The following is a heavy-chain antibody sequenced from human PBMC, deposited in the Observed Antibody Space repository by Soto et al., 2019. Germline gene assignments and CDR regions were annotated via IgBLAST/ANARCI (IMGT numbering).Heavy chain of an antibody. CDR2: VYYSGTT. V-gene: IGHV4-61*08. Sequence: PPENLSLTCTASGGSIDSGDNYWSWIRQPPGTGLEWIGYVYYSGTTNYNPFLQSRVTLSLDTSRHQFSLTVTSVTAADTAVYFCARIVVGVTVDLWGQGSLVTVSS. D-gene: IGHD1-26*01. CDR1: GGSIDSGDNY. J-gene: IGHJ4*02. CDR3: ARIVVGVTVDL.